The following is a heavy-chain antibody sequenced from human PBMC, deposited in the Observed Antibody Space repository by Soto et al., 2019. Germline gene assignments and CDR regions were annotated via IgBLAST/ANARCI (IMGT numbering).Heavy chain of an antibody. Sequence: PGGSLRLSCAGSGFTFSSYTMNWVRQAPGKGLEWVSSISSSGSYIYYADSVKGRFAISRDSAKNSLYLQMNSLRAEDTAVYYCARSELPDYWGQGTLVTVSS. V-gene: IGHV3-21*01. D-gene: IGHD3-10*01. CDR1: GFTFSSYT. CDR3: ARSELPDY. J-gene: IGHJ4*02. CDR2: ISSSGSYI.